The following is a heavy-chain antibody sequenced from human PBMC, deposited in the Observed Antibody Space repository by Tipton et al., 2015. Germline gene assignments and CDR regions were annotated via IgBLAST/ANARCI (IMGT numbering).Heavy chain of an antibody. V-gene: IGHV4-61*01. CDR2: IYYSGST. D-gene: IGHD3-3*01. J-gene: IGHJ6*02. Sequence: TLSLTCTVSGDSVSSGSYYWSWIRQPPGKGLEWIGYIYYSGSTNYNPSLKSRVTISVDTSKNQFSLKLSSVTAADTAVYYCARDKQSIFGVVNYYYGMDVWGHGTTVTVSS. CDR3: ARDKQSIFGVVNYYYGMDV. CDR1: GDSVSSGSYY.